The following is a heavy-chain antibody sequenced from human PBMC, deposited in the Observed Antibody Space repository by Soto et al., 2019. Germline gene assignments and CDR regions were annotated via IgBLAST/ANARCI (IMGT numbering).Heavy chain of an antibody. Sequence: ASVKVSCKASGYTFTSYGISWVRQAPGQGLEWMGWISAYNGNTNYAQKLQGRVTMTTDTSTSTAYMELRSLRSDDTAVYYCANTVDTATGPPDNWFDPWGQGTLVTVSS. CDR2: ISAYNGNT. CDR1: GYTFTSYG. J-gene: IGHJ5*02. D-gene: IGHD5-18*01. CDR3: ANTVDTATGPPDNWFDP. V-gene: IGHV1-18*04.